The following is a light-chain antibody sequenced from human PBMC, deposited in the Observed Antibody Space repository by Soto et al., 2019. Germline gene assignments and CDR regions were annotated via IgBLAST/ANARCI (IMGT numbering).Light chain of an antibody. CDR3: SSFTSSGTRV. Sequence: QSVLTQPASVSGSPGQSITISCTGTSSDVGGYNYVSWYQQHPGKAPKVMIYEVSNRPSGVSNRFSGSKSGNTASLTISGPQAEDEADYYCSSFTSSGTRVFGTGTKLTVL. V-gene: IGLV2-14*01. CDR1: SSDVGGYNY. J-gene: IGLJ1*01. CDR2: EVS.